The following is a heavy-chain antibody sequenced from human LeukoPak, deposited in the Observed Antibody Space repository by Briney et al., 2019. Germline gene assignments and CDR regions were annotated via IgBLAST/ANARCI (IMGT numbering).Heavy chain of an antibody. CDR1: GDSVSSNSAA. D-gene: IGHD3-9*01. V-gene: IGHV6-1*01. Sequence: SQTLSLTCAISGDSVSSNSAAWNWIRQSPSRGLEWLGRTYYRSKWYNDYAVSVKSRITINPDTSKNQFSLQLNSVTPEDTAVYYCARDYDILTGYFYYYGMDVWGQGTTVTVSS. CDR2: TYYRSKWYN. J-gene: IGHJ6*02. CDR3: ARDYDILTGYFYYYGMDV.